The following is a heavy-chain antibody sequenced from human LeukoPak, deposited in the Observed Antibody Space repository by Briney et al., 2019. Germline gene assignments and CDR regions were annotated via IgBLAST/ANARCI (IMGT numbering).Heavy chain of an antibody. J-gene: IGHJ4*02. CDR2: IIHTDVDT. D-gene: IGHD6-13*01. V-gene: IGHV3-23*01. CDR3: AKESEPDSIAAADAFDY. Sequence: PGGSLRLSCAASGFTFDDYAMHWVRQAPGKGLEWVAAIIHTDVDTYYADSVKGRFTLSRDNSKNTLYLQMNSLRAEDTAVYYCAKESEPDSIAAADAFDYWGQGTLVTVSS. CDR1: GFTFDDYA.